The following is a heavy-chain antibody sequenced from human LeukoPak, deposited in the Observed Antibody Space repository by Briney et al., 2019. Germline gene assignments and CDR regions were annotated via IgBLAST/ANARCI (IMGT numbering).Heavy chain of an antibody. J-gene: IGHJ4*02. V-gene: IGHV3-9*01. Sequence: GGSLRLSCAASGFTFDDYAMHWVRQAPGKGLEWVSGISWNSGSIGYADSVKGRFTISRDNSKNTMYLQMNSLRAEDTAVYFCATGRDTAMVRLDYWGQGTLVTVSS. CDR2: ISWNSGSI. CDR3: ATGRDTAMVRLDY. CDR1: GFTFDDYA. D-gene: IGHD5-18*01.